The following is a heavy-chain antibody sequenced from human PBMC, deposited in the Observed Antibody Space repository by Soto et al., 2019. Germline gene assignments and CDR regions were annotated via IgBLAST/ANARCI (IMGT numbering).Heavy chain of an antibody. CDR1: GGSISSGGYY. CDR3: ASLGPDTAMVGAPFDY. CDR2: IYYSGST. Sequence: QVQLQESGPGLVKPSQTLSLTCTVSGGSISSGGYYWSWIRQHPGKGLEWIGYIYYSGSTYYNPSLKSRVTISVDTSKNQFSLKLSSVTAADTTVYYCASLGPDTAMVGAPFDYWGQGTLVTVSS. D-gene: IGHD5-18*01. V-gene: IGHV4-31*03. J-gene: IGHJ4*02.